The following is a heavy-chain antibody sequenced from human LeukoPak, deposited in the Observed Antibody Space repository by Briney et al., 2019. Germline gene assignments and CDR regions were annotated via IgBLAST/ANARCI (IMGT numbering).Heavy chain of an antibody. D-gene: IGHD6-13*01. V-gene: IGHV1-18*04. CDR3: AREWAVGSSWYYFDY. CDR1: AYTFTKYG. Sequence: VASVKVSCKASAYTFTKYGISWVRQAPGQGLEYMAWISTHDDNTNYAQKFQGRVTMTTDTSTNTAYMELRSLRSDDTAVYYCAREWAVGSSWYYFDYWGQGTLVTVSS. J-gene: IGHJ4*02. CDR2: ISTHDDNT.